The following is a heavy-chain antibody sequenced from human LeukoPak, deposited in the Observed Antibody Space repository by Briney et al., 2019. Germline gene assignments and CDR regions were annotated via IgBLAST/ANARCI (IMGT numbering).Heavy chain of an antibody. J-gene: IGHJ3*02. CDR1: GGTFSSYA. CDR3: ARLSHSSRDAFDI. D-gene: IGHD6-13*01. V-gene: IGHV1-69*04. Sequence: SVKVSCKASGGTFSSYAISWVRQAPGQGLEWMGRIIPILGIANYAQKFQGRVTITADKSTSTAYMELSSLRSEDTAVYYCARLSHSSRDAFDIWGQGSMVTVSS. CDR2: IIPILGIA.